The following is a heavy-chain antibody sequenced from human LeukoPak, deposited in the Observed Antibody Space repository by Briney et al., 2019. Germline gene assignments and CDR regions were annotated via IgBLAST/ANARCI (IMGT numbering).Heavy chain of an antibody. CDR2: ISAYNGNT. J-gene: IGHJ3*02. Sequence: ASVKVSCKASGYTFTSYGISWVRQAPGQGLEWMGWISAYNGNTNYAQKLQGRVTMTTDTSTSTAYMELRSLRSDDTAVYYCARDLEYSPYSSSWYSDAFDIWGQGTMVTVSS. CDR1: GYTFTSYG. CDR3: ARDLEYSPYSSSWYSDAFDI. V-gene: IGHV1-18*01. D-gene: IGHD6-13*01.